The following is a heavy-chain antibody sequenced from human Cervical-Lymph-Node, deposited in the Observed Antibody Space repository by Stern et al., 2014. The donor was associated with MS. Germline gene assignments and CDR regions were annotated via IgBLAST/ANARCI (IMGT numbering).Heavy chain of an antibody. CDR2: IWYDGGNK. V-gene: IGHV3-33*01. J-gene: IGHJ4*02. CDR3: ARDSPYNDYLLDY. D-gene: IGHD4-11*01. Sequence: VQLEESGGGVVQPGRSLRLSCAASGFTFSSLGMHWVRQAPGKGLEWVAVIWYDGGNKYYADSVKGRFTISRDNSKNTVYLQMNSLRAEDTAVYYCARDSPYNDYLLDYWGQGTLVTVSS. CDR1: GFTFSSLG.